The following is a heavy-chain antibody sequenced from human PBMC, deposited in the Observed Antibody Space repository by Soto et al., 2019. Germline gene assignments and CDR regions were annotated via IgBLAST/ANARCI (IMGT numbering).Heavy chain of an antibody. CDR1: GYSFTSYW. Sequence: GESLKISCKGSGYSFTSYWIGWVRQMPGKGLECMGIIYPGDSDTRYSPSFQGQVTISADKSISTAYLQWSSLKASDTAMYYCAGGGVRGVITRTRDYYGMXVWGQGTTVTVSS. J-gene: IGHJ6*02. CDR2: IYPGDSDT. CDR3: AGGGVRGVITRTRDYYGMXV. D-gene: IGHD3-10*01. V-gene: IGHV5-51*01.